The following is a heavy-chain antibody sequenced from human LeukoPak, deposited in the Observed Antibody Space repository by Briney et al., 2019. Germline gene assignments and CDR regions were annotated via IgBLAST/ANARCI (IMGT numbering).Heavy chain of an antibody. CDR2: IYHSGST. CDR1: GYSISSGYY. CDR3: ARLFSSGPYYFDY. J-gene: IGHJ4*02. Sequence: SETLSLTCAVSGYSISSGYYWGWIRQPPGKGLEWIGSIYHSGSTYYNPSLKSRVTISVDTSKNQFSLKLSSATAADTAVYYCARLFSSGPYYFDYWGQGTLVTVSS. V-gene: IGHV4-38-2*01. D-gene: IGHD6-19*01.